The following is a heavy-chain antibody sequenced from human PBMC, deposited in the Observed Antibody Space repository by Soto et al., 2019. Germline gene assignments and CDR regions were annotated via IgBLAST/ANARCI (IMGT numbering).Heavy chain of an antibody. CDR1: EDTFRNYA. Sequence: QVELVQSGAEVKKPGSSVKVSCQASEDTFRNYAISWVRQAPGQGLEWMGGIIPIFGTANYAQKFQGRVTITADTSANTVYVELSSMRSEDTAVYYCASTKADSSAYYYWYLGLWGRGTLVTVSS. D-gene: IGHD3-22*01. CDR3: ASTKADSSAYYYWYLGL. CDR2: IIPIFGTA. J-gene: IGHJ2*01. V-gene: IGHV1-69*06.